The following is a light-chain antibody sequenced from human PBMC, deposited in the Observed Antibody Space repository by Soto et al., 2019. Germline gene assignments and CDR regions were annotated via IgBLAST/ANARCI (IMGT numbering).Light chain of an antibody. CDR3: QHSNSYSEA. Sequence: DIQMTQSPSTLSGSVGDRVTITCRASHTISSWLAWYQQKPGKAPKLLIYKASTLKSGVPSRFSGSGSGTEFTLTISSLQPDDFATYYCQHSNSYSEAFGQRTKVDIK. V-gene: IGKV1-5*03. J-gene: IGKJ1*01. CDR2: KAS. CDR1: HTISSW.